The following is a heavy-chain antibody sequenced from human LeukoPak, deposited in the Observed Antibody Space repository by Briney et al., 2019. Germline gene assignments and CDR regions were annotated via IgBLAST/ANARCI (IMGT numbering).Heavy chain of an antibody. J-gene: IGHJ4*02. CDR2: ISGSGGST. V-gene: IGHV3-23*01. CDR1: GFTFSSYA. CDR3: AKYSPRFDDYSRWANEYYFDY. Sequence: GGSLRLSCAASGFTFSSYAMSWVRQTPGKGLEWVSAISGSGGSTYYADSVKGRFTISRDNSKNTLYLQMNSLRAEDTAVYYCAKYSPRFDDYSRWANEYYFDYWGQGTLVTVSS. D-gene: IGHD4-11*01.